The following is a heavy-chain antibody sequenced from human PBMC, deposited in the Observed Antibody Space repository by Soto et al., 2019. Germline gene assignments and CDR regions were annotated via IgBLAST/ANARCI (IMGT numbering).Heavy chain of an antibody. Sequence: QPGGSLRLSCSASGFAFSSYAMAWVRQAPGKGLEWVSSITGSGGRTYFAVSVMGRFSISRDNSQKTVSLQMDRLRAEDTAVYYCAKFSAHSMYDISSAPDYWGQGTLVTVSS. V-gene: IGHV3-23*01. J-gene: IGHJ4*02. D-gene: IGHD6-6*01. CDR2: ITGSGGRT. CDR3: AKFSAHSMYDISSAPDY. CDR1: GFAFSSYA.